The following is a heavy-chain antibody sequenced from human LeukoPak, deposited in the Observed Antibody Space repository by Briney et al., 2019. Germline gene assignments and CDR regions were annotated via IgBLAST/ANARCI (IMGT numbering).Heavy chain of an antibody. CDR3: AGAHCGGDCYSGRAFDI. CDR2: IYHSGST. Sequence: SEALSLTCAVSGGSISSSNWWSWVRQPPGKGLEWIGEIYHSGSTNYKRSLKSRVTISVDKSKNQFSLKLSSVTAADTAVYYCAGAHCGGDCYSGRAFDIWGQGTMVTVSS. D-gene: IGHD2-21*02. V-gene: IGHV4-4*02. CDR1: GGSISSSNW. J-gene: IGHJ3*02.